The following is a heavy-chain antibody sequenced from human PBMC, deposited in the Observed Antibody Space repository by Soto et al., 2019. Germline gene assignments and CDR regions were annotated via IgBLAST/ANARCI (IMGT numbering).Heavy chain of an antibody. J-gene: IGHJ6*02. CDR1: GFTFSSYG. CDR3: AKTLDPPTYYDILTGFYYYGMDV. D-gene: IGHD3-9*01. V-gene: IGHV3-30*18. Sequence: GGSLRLSCAASGFTFSSYGMHWVRQAPGKGLEWVAVISYDGSNKYYADSVKGRFTISRDNSKNTLYLQMNSLRAEDTAVYYCAKTLDPPTYYDILTGFYYYGMDVWGQGTTVTVSS. CDR2: ISYDGSNK.